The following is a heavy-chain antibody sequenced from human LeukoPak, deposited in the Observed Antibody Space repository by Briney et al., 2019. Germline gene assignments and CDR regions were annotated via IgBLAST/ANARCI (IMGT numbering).Heavy chain of an antibody. V-gene: IGHV3-7*01. CDR3: ASSHDSSGND. D-gene: IGHD3-22*01. CDR1: GFSFSSNW. Sequence: AGSLRLSCAASGFSFSSNWMSWFRQAPGKGLEWVANIKGDGSAKFYVGSVKGRFTISRDNSKNTLYLQMDSLRAEDTAVYYCASSHDSSGNDWGQGTLVTVSS. CDR2: IKGDGSAK. J-gene: IGHJ4*02.